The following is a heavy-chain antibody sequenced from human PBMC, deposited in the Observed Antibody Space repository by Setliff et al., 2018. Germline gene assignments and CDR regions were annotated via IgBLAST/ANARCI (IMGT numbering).Heavy chain of an antibody. D-gene: IGHD6-19*01. J-gene: IGHJ3*02. Sequence: GASVKVSCKASGYSFTSFGITWVRQAPGQGLEWMGWVSTYNGDTNYAQKFRGRVTMTTDISTSTVYMELRTLRSDDTAVYYCARRPIALAGYRKGASDIWGQGTMVTVSS. CDR3: ARRPIALAGYRKGASDI. CDR2: VSTYNGDT. V-gene: IGHV1-18*01. CDR1: GYSFTSFG.